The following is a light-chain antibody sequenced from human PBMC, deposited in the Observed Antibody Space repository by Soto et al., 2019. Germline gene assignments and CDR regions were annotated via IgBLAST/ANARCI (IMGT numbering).Light chain of an antibody. V-gene: IGLV1-51*01. J-gene: IGLJ2*01. CDR3: GTWDSSLSAVV. CDR2: DNN. CDR1: SSNTGTYY. Sequence: QSVLTQPPSVSAAPGQKVTISCSGSSSNTGTYYVSWYQHVPGTAPKLLIYDNNERPSGIPDRFSGSKSGTSATLGITGLQTEDEADYHCGTWDSSLSAVVFGGGTKLTVL.